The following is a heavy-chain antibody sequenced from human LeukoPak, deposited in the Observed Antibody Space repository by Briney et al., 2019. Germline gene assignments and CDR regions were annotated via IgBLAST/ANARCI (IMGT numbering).Heavy chain of an antibody. CDR2: IYTSGST. Sequence: SQTLSLTCTVSGGSISSGSYYWSWIRQPAGKGLEWIGRIYTSGSTNYNPSLKSRVTISVDTSKNQFSLKLSSVTAADTAVYYCARDDSSSSMFDYWGQGTLVTVSS. D-gene: IGHD6-6*01. CDR3: ARDDSSSSMFDY. J-gene: IGHJ4*02. CDR1: GGSISSGSYY. V-gene: IGHV4-61*02.